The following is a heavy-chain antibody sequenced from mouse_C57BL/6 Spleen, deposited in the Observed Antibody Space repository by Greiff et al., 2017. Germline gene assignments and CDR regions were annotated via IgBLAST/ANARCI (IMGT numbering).Heavy chain of an antibody. CDR3: VREAPYYGNFPWFAY. J-gene: IGHJ3*01. CDR2: IRSKSSNYAT. V-gene: IGHV10-3*01. CDR1: GFTFNTYA. Sequence: EVQVVESGGGLVQPKGSLKLSCAASGFTFNTYAMHWVRQAPGKGLEWVARIRSKSSNYATYYADSVKDRFTISRDDSQSMLYLQMNNLKTEDTAMYYCVREAPYYGNFPWFAYWGQGTLVTVSA. D-gene: IGHD2-10*01.